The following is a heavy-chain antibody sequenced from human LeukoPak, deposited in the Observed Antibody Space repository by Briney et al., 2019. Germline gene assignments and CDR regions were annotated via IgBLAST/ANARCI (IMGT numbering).Heavy chain of an antibody. Sequence: GGSLRLSCVVSGFTFNDYAMLWVRQAPGKGLEWVSGISWNSGSIAYADSVKGRFTISRDNAKNSLYLQMNSLRAEDTALYFCARDMPVDYWGQGTLVTVSS. D-gene: IGHD2-2*01. CDR2: ISWNSGSI. V-gene: IGHV3-9*01. CDR3: ARDMPVDY. J-gene: IGHJ4*02. CDR1: GFTFNDYA.